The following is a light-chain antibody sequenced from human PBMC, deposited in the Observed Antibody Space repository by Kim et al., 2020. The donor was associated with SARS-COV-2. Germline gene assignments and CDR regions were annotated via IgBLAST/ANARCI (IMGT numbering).Light chain of an antibody. V-gene: IGLV2-11*01. Sequence: PGQSVTISCTGTSSDVGSYNYVSWYQQHPGKAPKLIIYDVTKRPSGVPDRFSGSKSGNTASLTISGLQAEDEADYYCCSYAGSVVFGGGTKVTVL. CDR1: SSDVGSYNY. CDR3: CSYAGSVV. J-gene: IGLJ2*01. CDR2: DVT.